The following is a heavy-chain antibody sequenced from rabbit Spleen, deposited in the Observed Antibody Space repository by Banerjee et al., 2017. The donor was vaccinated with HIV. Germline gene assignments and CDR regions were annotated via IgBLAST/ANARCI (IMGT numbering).Heavy chain of an antibody. CDR3: ARDTGSSFSSYGMDL. CDR1: GFSLTSSDY. Sequence: QSLEESGGDLVKPGASLTLTCTTSGFSLTSSDYMCWVRQAPGKGLEWIVCIDTGSSGFTYFASWAKGRFTISKTSSTTVTLQMTSLTAADTATYFCARDTGSSFSSYGMDLWGPGTLVTVS. D-gene: IGHD8-1*01. CDR2: IDTGSSGFT. J-gene: IGHJ6*01. V-gene: IGHV1S40*01.